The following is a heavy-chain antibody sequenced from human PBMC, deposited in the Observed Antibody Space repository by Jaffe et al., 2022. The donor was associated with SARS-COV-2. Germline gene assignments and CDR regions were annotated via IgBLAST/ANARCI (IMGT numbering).Heavy chain of an antibody. Sequence: QVQLVQSGAEVKKPGASVKVSCKASGYRFTTYAIHWVCQVPGQRLEWMGWINAGNGNTKYSQKFQGRVSITRDTSANIVYMELNSLRSEDTAVYYCAREFRYFDYWGQGTLVTVSS. CDR2: INAGNGNT. V-gene: IGHV1-3*01. CDR3: AREFRYFDY. CDR1: GYRFTTYA. J-gene: IGHJ4*02.